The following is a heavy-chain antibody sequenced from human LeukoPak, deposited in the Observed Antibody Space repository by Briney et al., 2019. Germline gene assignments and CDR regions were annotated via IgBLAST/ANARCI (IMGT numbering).Heavy chain of an antibody. D-gene: IGHD2-21*01. V-gene: IGHV1-2*02. CDR3: ARADRLHGGPYLIGP. J-gene: IGHJ5*02. Sequence: TSVKVSCKTSGYSFTDYYMHWVRQAPGQGLEWMGWINPNSGGTSSAQKFQGRVTMTRDTSISTVYMEVSWLTSDDTAIYYCARADRLHGGPYLIGPWGQGTLVTVSS. CDR1: GYSFTDYY. CDR2: INPNSGGT.